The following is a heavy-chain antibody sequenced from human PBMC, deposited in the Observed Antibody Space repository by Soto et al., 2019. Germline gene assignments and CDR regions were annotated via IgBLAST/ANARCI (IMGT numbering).Heavy chain of an antibody. D-gene: IGHD2-2*01. CDR2: IYYSGST. J-gene: IGHJ6*03. Sequence: SETLSLTCSVSGGSISSSRYYWGWIRQPPGKGLEWIGTIYYSGSTYYNSPLKSRVTISVDTSRSHFSLTVTSVTAADTAVYYCARNAGYQLLPGAYYYMDVWGKGTMVTVSS. V-gene: IGHV4-39*02. CDR3: ARNAGYQLLPGAYYYMDV. CDR1: GGSISSSRYY.